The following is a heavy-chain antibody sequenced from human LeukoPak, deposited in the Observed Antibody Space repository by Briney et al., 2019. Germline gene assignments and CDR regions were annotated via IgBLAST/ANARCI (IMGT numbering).Heavy chain of an antibody. CDR3: AKSKRSSWYNYFDY. CDR1: GFTFSRYW. CDR2: IKQDGSEK. D-gene: IGHD6-13*01. V-gene: IGHV3-7*03. J-gene: IGHJ4*02. Sequence: GRSLRLSCAASGFTFSRYWMSWVRQAPGKGLEWVANIKQDGSEKYYVDSVKGRFTISRDNAKNSLYLQMNSLRAEDTAVYYCAKSKRSSWYNYFDYWGQGTLVTVSS.